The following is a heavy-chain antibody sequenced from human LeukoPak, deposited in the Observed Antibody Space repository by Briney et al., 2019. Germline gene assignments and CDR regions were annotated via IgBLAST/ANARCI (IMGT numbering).Heavy chain of an antibody. V-gene: IGHV4-39*07. CDR3: ARGSNWFDP. CDR2: IYYSGST. CDR1: GGSISSSSYY. J-gene: IGHJ5*02. Sequence: SETLSLTCTVSGGSISSSSYYWGWIRQPPGKGLEWIGSIYYSGSTYYNPSLKSRVTISVDTSKNQFSLKLSSVTAADTAVYFCARGSNWFDPWGQGTLVTVSS.